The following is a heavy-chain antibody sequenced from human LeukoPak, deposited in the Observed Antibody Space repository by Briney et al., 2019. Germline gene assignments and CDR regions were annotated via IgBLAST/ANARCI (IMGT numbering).Heavy chain of an antibody. V-gene: IGHV3-23*01. D-gene: IGHD7-27*01. J-gene: IGHJ4*02. CDR3: AKDGGLWVSAHWGDS. Sequence: GGSLRLSCAASGFTFSSYTMSWVRQAPGKGLEWVSTITTSDGNTYYADSVKGRFTVFRDNSKNTLFLQMNSLRAEDTAVYYCAKDGGLWVSAHWGDSWGRGTLVTVSS. CDR2: ITTSDGNT. CDR1: GFTFSSYT.